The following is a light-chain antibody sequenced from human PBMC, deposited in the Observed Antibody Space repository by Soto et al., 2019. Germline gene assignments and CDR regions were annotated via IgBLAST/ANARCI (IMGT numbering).Light chain of an antibody. V-gene: IGKV3-20*01. CDR3: QQYGSSPPYT. CDR1: HSVSSSY. J-gene: IGKJ2*01. Sequence: ETVLTQSPGTLRWSPGERATLSCRASHSVSSSYLTWYQQRPVQPPRLLIYRASRRATGIPDRFSASGSGTDFTLTISRLEPEDFAVYYCQQYGSSPPYTFGQGTKLEIK. CDR2: RAS.